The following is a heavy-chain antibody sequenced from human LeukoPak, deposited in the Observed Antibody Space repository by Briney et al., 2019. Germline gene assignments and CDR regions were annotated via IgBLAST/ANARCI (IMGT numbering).Heavy chain of an antibody. V-gene: IGHV4-39*01. CDR3: ARGLYYYDSSGYFDY. D-gene: IGHD3-22*01. Sequence: SETLSLTCTVSGGSISSSSYYWGWIRQPPGKGLEWIGSIYYSGSTYYNPSLKSRVTISVDTSKNQFSLKLSSVTAADTAVYYCARGLYYYDSSGYFDYWGQGTLVTVSS. CDR1: GGSISSSSYY. CDR2: IYYSGST. J-gene: IGHJ4*02.